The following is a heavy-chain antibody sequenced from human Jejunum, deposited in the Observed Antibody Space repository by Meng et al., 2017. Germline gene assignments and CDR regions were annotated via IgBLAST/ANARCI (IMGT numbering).Heavy chain of an antibody. D-gene: IGHD6-19*01. V-gene: IGHV1-18*01. Sequence: QVKSLQSAVEVKGPGASVTVSCGVSGYTLNNYGISWFRQAPGQGLEWMGWVSPYTGKTFSAPKLRGRLTLTTDSSTSTAYMELRSLRSDDTAVYYCSRDENVSGPTTNWIDPWGQGTLVTVSS. J-gene: IGHJ5*02. CDR1: GYTLNNYG. CDR3: SRDENVSGPTTNWIDP. CDR2: VSPYTGKT.